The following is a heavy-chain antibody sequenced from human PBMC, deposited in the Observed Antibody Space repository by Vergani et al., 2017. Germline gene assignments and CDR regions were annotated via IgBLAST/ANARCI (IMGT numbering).Heavy chain of an antibody. D-gene: IGHD7-27*01. V-gene: IGHV3-23*01. CDR3: AKQVQTGAEEAEVWQPPLY. J-gene: IGHJ4*02. CDR1: GFTFSSYA. Sequence: EVQLLESGGGLVQPGGSLRLSCAASGFTFSSYAMSWVRQAPGKGLEWVSAISGSGGSTYYADSVKGRFTISRDNSKNTLYLQMNSLRAEDTAVYYCAKQVQTGAEEAEVWQPPLYWGQGTLVTVSS. CDR2: ISGSGGST.